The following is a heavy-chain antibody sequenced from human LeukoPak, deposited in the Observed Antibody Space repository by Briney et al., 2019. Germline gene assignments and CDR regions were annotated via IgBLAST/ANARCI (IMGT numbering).Heavy chain of an antibody. CDR2: ISGSGGST. CDR3: AKVGIVVVVADDYFDY. V-gene: IGHV3-23*01. CDR1: GFTFSSYA. D-gene: IGHD2-15*01. Sequence: GGSLRLSCAASGFTFSSYAMSWVCQAPGKGLEWVSAISGSGGSTYYADSVKGRFTISRDNSKNTLYLQMNSLRAEDAAVYYCAKVGIVVVVADDYFDYWGQGTLVTVSS. J-gene: IGHJ4*02.